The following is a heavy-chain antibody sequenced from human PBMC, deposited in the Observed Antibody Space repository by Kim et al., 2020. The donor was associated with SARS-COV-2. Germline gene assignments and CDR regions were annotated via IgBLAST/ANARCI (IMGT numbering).Heavy chain of an antibody. CDR3: AKVDSSKTTYYFDY. V-gene: IGHV3-23*01. D-gene: IGHD6-13*01. Sequence: ESVKGRFTISRDNSKNTLYLQMNSLRAEDTAVYYCAKVDSSKTTYYFDYWGQGTLVTVSS. J-gene: IGHJ4*02.